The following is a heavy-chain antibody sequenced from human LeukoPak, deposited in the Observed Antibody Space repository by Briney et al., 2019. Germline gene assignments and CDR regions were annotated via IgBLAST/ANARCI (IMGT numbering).Heavy chain of an antibody. J-gene: IGHJ4*02. D-gene: IGHD2/OR15-2a*01. CDR2: INSDGSWT. Sequence: GSLRLSCVASGNYWMHWVRQAPGKGLVWVSHINSDGSWTSCADSVKGRFTISKDNAKNTVYLQMNSLRAEDTAVYYCVSFYETYWGRGTLVTVSS. CDR3: VSFYETY. CDR1: GNYW. V-gene: IGHV3-74*01.